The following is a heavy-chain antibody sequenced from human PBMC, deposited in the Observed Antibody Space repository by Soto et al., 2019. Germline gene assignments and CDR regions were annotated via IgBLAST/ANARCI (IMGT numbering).Heavy chain of an antibody. CDR2: ISSSSSYI. CDR1: GFTFSSYS. V-gene: IGHV3-21*01. Sequence: EVQLVESGGGLVKPGGSLRLSCAASGFTFSSYSMNSVRQAPGKGLEWVSSISSSSSYIYYADSVKGRFTISRDNAKNSLYLQMNSLRAEDTAVHYCARDNYGDSSFDYWGQGTLVTVSS. CDR3: ARDNYGDSSFDY. J-gene: IGHJ4*02. D-gene: IGHD4-17*01.